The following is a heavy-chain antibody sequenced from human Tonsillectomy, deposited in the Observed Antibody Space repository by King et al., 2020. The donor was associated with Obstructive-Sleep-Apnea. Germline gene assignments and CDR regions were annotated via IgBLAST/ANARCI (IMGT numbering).Heavy chain of an antibody. V-gene: IGHV3-30*02. CDR1: GFTFSSYG. CDR2: IRYDGSNK. Sequence: VQLVESGGGVVQPGGSLRLSCAASGFTFSSYGMHWVRQAPGKGLEWVAFIRYDGSNKYYADSVKGRFTISRDNSKNTLYLQMNSLRAEDTAVYYCAKYESCGRGGDCSPDYWGQGTLVTVSS. CDR3: AKYESCGRGGDCSPDY. D-gene: IGHD2-21*02. J-gene: IGHJ4*02.